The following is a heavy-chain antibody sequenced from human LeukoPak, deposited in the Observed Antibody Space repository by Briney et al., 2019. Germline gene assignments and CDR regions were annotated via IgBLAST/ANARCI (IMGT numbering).Heavy chain of an antibody. J-gene: IGHJ4*02. CDR3: AKEAPGAYLTRTKDPYYFDY. V-gene: IGHV3-23*01. Sequence: GGSLRLSCAASGFTFSSYAMRWVRQAPGKGLEWVSAISGSGGSTYYADSVKGRFTISRDNSKNTLYLQMNRLRAEDTAVYYCAKEAPGAYLTRTKDPYYFDYWGQGTLVTVSS. CDR2: ISGSGGST. CDR1: GFTFSSYA. D-gene: IGHD1-14*01.